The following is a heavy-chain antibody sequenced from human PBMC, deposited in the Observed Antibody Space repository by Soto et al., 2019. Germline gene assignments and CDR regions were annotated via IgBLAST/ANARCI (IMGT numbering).Heavy chain of an antibody. CDR3: AKEGIAAADYWYFDL. D-gene: IGHD6-13*01. V-gene: IGHV3-23*01. CDR2: ISGSGGRT. J-gene: IGHJ2*01. CDR1: GFTFSGDW. Sequence: GGSLRLSCAASGFTFSGDWINWVRQAPGKGLEWVSAISGSGGRTYYADSVKGRFTISRDNSKNTLYLQMNSLRAEDTAVYYCAKEGIAAADYWYFDLWGRGTLVTVSS.